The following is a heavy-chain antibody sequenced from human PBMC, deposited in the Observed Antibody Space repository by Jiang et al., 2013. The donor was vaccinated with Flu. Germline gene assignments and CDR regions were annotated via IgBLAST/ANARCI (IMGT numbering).Heavy chain of an antibody. CDR3: ARGDKYGSHGKLDY. V-gene: IGHV4-31*03. Sequence: GPGLVKPSQTLSLTCTVSGGSVSSGGNHWTWIRQHPGKGLEWIGYISYSGSTYYNSSLRSRVNISVDTSKNQFSLRLSSVTAADTAVYYCARGDKYGSHGKLDYWGQGTLVTVSS. CDR2: ISYSGST. D-gene: IGHD3-10*01. J-gene: IGHJ4*02. CDR1: GGSVSSGGNH.